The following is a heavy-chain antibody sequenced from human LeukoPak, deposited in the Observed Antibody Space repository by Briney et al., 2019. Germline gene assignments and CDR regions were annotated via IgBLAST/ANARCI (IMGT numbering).Heavy chain of an antibody. CDR3: ARVPWGQYCSGGSCYSDYFDY. D-gene: IGHD2-15*01. V-gene: IGHV1-46*01. Sequence: GASVKVSCKASGYTFTSYYMHWVRQAPGQGLEWMGIINPSGGSTSYAQKFQGRVTMTRDTSTSTVYMELSSLRSEDTAVYYCARVPWGQYCSGGSCYSDYFDYWGQGTLVTVSS. CDR2: INPSGGST. J-gene: IGHJ4*02. CDR1: GYTFTSYY.